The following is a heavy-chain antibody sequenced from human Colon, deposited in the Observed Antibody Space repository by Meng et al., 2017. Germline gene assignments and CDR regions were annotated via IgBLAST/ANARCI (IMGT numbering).Heavy chain of an antibody. J-gene: IGHJ4*02. V-gene: IGHV4-61*01. CDR1: GGSVSSGTYY. CDR3: ARDRVPGKY. CDR2: IYYSGTT. Sequence: QVRLQGPGPGRVRPSGTLSLTCTVSGGSVSSGTYYWSWIRQPPGKGLEWIGCIYYSGTTNYNPSLKSRVTISVDTSKNQFSLKLSSVTPADTAVYFCARDRVPGKYWGQGTLVTVSS. D-gene: IGHD1-14*01.